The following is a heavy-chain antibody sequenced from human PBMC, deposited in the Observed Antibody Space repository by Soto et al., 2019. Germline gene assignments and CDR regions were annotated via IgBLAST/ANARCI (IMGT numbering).Heavy chain of an antibody. Sequence: EVQLVESGGDLVQPGGSLRLSCAASGFTFSRYEMNWVRQAPGKGLEWISYISTSGSTIYYADSVKGRFTISRDNAKNSLYLQMNSLRAEDTAVYYCARELAAAGSFDYWGQGTLVIVSS. J-gene: IGHJ4*02. CDR3: ARELAAAGSFDY. D-gene: IGHD6-13*01. V-gene: IGHV3-48*03. CDR2: ISTSGSTI. CDR1: GFTFSRYE.